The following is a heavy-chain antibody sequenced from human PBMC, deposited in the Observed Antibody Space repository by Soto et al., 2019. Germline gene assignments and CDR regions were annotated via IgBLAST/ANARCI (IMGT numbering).Heavy chain of an antibody. J-gene: IGHJ3*02. CDR1: GFTFSSYS. CDR3: AREVPIDWNDVGDAFDI. V-gene: IGHV3-21*01. D-gene: IGHD1-1*01. CDR2: ISSSSSYI. Sequence: GGSLRLSCAASGFTFSSYSMNWVRQAPGKGLEWVSSISSSSSYIYYTDSVKGRFTISRDNAKNSLYLQMNSLRAEDTAVYYCAREVPIDWNDVGDAFDIWGQGTMVTVSS.